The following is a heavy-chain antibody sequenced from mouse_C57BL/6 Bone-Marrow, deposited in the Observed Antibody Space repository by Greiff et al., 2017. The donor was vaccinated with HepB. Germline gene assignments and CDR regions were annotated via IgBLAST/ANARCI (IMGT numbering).Heavy chain of an antibody. Sequence: EVQLQQSGAELVRPGASVKLSCTASGFNIKDDYMHWVKQRPDQGLEWIGWIDPDHGDTEYASKFQGKATITADTSSNTAYLQLSSLTSEDTAVYYWTSYNGSSSYWGQGTTLTVSA. J-gene: IGHJ2*01. CDR1: GFNIKDDY. CDR3: TSYNGSSSY. CDR2: IDPDHGDT. V-gene: IGHV14-4*01. D-gene: IGHD1-1*01.